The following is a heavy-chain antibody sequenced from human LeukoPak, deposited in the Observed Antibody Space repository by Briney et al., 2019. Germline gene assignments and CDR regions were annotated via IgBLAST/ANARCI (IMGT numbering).Heavy chain of an antibody. V-gene: IGHV3-49*03. J-gene: IGHJ4*02. CDR2: IRSKTFGGTT. CDR3: TRYSGRTDY. Sequence: GRSLRLSCTSSGFTFGTYAVSWFRQAPGKGLERVAFIRSKTFGGTTEYAASVKGRFTISRDDSKSIAYLQMNSLKTEDTAVYYCTRYSGRTDYWGQGTLVSVSS. D-gene: IGHD5-18*01. CDR1: GFTFGTYA.